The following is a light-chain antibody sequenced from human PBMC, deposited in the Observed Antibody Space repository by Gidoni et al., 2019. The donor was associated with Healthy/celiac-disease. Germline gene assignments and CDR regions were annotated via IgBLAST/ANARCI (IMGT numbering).Light chain of an antibody. CDR1: QSISSY. CDR2: AAS. V-gene: IGKV1-39*01. J-gene: IGKJ2*01. Sequence: DIQLTQSPSCLSASVGDRVTITCRASQSISSYLNWYQQKPGNAPKLLIYAASSLQSGVPSRFSGSGSGTDFTLTISSLQPEDFATYYCQQSYSTLYTFGQGTKLEIK. CDR3: QQSYSTLYT.